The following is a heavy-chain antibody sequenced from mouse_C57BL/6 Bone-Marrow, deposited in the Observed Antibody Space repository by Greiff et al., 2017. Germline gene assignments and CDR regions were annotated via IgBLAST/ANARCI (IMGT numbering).Heavy chain of an antibody. V-gene: IGHV2-9*01. CDR3: AKHDDRGYCDY. CDR1: GFSLTSYG. D-gene: IGHD2-14*01. Sequence: VKLLESGPGLVAPSQSLSITCTVSGFSLTSYGVHWVRQPPGKGLEWLGVIWGGGSTNYNSALMSRLSLSKDNSKNQVFLKMNRLQTDDTAMDYWAKHDDRGYCDYWGQGTTLTVSS. CDR2: IWGGGST. J-gene: IGHJ2*01.